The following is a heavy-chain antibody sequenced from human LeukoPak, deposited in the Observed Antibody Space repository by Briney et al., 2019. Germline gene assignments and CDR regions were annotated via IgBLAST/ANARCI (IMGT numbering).Heavy chain of an antibody. CDR3: ARGSDVVVPAAMDFDY. Sequence: GESLKISCKGSGYSFTSYWIGWVRQMPGKGLAWMGIIYPGDSDTRYSPSFQGQVTISADKSISTAYLQWSSLKASDTAMYYCARGSDVVVPAAMDFDYWGQGTLVTVSS. D-gene: IGHD2-2*01. J-gene: IGHJ4*02. V-gene: IGHV5-51*01. CDR2: IYPGDSDT. CDR1: GYSFTSYW.